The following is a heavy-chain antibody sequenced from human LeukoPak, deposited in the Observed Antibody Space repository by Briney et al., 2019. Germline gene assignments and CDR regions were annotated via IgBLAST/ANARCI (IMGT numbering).Heavy chain of an antibody. CDR3: ARYSGSSTKLFDY. D-gene: IGHD1-7*01. CDR2: ISYDGSNK. CDR1: GFTFSSYA. V-gene: IGHV3-30-3*01. Sequence: PGGSLRLSCAASGFTFSSYAMHWVRQAPGKGLEWVAVISYDGSNKYYADSVKGRFTISRDNSKNTLYLQMNSLRAEDTAVYYCARYSGSSTKLFDYWGQGTLVTVSS. J-gene: IGHJ4*02.